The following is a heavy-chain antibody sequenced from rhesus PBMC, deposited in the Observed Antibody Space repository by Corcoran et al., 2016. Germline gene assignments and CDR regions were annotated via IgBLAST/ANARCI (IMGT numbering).Heavy chain of an antibody. CDR1: GGSISSSS. CDR3: ARGNFDY. V-gene: IGHV4-169*01. CDR2: IYGSGSST. Sequence: QLQLQESGPGLVKPSETLSVTCAVSGGSISSSSWSWIRQAPGKGLEWIGYIYGSGSSTNYNPSLKSRVTLSVDTSKNQLSLKLSSVTTADTAVYYCARGNFDYWGQGVLVTVSS. J-gene: IGHJ4*01.